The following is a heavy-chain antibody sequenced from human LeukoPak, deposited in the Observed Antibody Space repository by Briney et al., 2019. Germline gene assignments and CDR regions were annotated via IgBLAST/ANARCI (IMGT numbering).Heavy chain of an antibody. CDR3: ARVGLSDSSSSDLDY. D-gene: IGHD6-6*01. V-gene: IGHV1-2*02. Sequence: GASVKVSCKASGYTFTGYYMHWVRQAPGQGLEWMGWINPNSGGTNYAQKFQGRVTMTRDTSISTAYMELSRLRSDDTAVYYCARVGLSDSSSSDLDYWGQGTLVTVSS. CDR2: INPNSGGT. J-gene: IGHJ4*02. CDR1: GYTFTGYY.